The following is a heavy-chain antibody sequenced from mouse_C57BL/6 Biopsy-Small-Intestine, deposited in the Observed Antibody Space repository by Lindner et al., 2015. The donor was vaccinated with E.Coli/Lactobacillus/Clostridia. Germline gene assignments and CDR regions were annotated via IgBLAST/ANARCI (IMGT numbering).Heavy chain of an antibody. CDR3: ARFYYDYDWYFDV. CDR1: GYTFTSYD. Sequence: VQLQESGPELVKPGASVKLSCKASGYTFTSYDINWVKQRPGQGLEWIGWIYPRGGSTKYNEKFKGKATLTVDTSSSTAYMELHSLTSEDSAVYFCARFYYDYDWYFDVWGTGTTVTVSS. CDR2: IYPRGGST. V-gene: IGHV1-85*01. J-gene: IGHJ1*03. D-gene: IGHD2-4*01.